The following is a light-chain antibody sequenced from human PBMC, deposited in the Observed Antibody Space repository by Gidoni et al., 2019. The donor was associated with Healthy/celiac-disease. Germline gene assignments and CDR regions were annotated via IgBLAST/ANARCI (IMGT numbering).Light chain of an antibody. J-gene: IGKJ3*01. Sequence: DIKMTQAPSSLSASVGDRVTITCRASQSMSSYLNWYQQKPGKAPKLLIYAASSLPSGVPSRFSGRGSGTFFTLTISSLQPEDFATYYFQQSYSTLFTFGPGTKVDIK. CDR1: QSMSSY. CDR2: AAS. CDR3: QQSYSTLFT. V-gene: IGKV1-39*01.